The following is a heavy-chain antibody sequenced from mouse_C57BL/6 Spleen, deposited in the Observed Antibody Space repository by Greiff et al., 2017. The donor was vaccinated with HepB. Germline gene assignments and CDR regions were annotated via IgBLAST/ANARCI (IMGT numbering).Heavy chain of an antibody. J-gene: IGHJ3*01. V-gene: IGHV5-4*01. CDR1: GFTFSSYA. CDR2: ISDGGSYT. Sequence: EVQLVESGGGLVKPGGSLKLSCAASGFTFSSYAMSWVRQTPEKRLEWVATISDGGSYTYYPDNVKGRFTISRDNAKNNLYLQMSHLKSEDTAMYYCASDRGDGEGFAYWGQGTLVTVSA. D-gene: IGHD3-1*01. CDR3: ASDRGDGEGFAY.